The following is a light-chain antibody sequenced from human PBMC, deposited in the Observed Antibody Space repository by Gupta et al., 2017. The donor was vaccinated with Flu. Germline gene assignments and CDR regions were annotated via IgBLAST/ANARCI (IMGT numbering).Light chain of an antibody. J-gene: IGLJ3*02. CDR2: GRN. CDR1: SSNVGRNT. CDR3: AAWDDRLSGRV. V-gene: IGLV1-44*01. Sequence: QPVLTQPPSASGTPGQTVTISCSGSSSNVGRNTLTWYQQVPGSAPKLLISGRNLRPSGVPDRFSGSRSGTSASLAISGLQPEDEADYYCAAWDDRLSGRVFGGGTKLTVL.